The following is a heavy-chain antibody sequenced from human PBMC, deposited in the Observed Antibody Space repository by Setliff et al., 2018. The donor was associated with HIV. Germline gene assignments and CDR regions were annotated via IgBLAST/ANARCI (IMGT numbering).Heavy chain of an antibody. CDR1: GDSISSRSYY. J-gene: IGHJ5*02. CDR3: ARDYPHSVYSGGICYSGGS. V-gene: IGHV4-39*07. D-gene: IGHD2-15*01. Sequence: SETLSLTCTVSGDSISSRSYYWGWIRQPPGKGLEWIGSIYYGGSTHYNPSLKSRVTISIDTSKSQFSLKLKSVTAADTAVYFCARDYPHSVYSGGICYSGGSWGQGTLVTVSS. CDR2: IYYGGST.